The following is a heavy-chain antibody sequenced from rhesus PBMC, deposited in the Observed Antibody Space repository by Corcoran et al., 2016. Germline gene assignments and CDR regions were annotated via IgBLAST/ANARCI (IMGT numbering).Heavy chain of an antibody. V-gene: IGHV3S11*01. J-gene: IGHJ4*01. Sequence: EVQLVESGGGLVQPGGSLRLSCAASGFTFSNYWMSWVRQAPGKGVEWVAFIQSKADGGTAAYAESVQGTFTISRDDSKNPLSLQMTSLTTGDTAVYYCTAAAACDYWGQGVLVTVSS. D-gene: IGHD6-25*01. CDR3: TAAAACDY. CDR1: GFTFSNYW. CDR2: IQSKADGGTA.